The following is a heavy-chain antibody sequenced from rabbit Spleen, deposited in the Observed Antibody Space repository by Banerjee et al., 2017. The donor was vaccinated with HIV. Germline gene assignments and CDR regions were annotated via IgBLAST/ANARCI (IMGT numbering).Heavy chain of an antibody. CDR3: ARDLVGVIGWNFYL. CDR2: IEGGSSTFS. J-gene: IGHJ4*01. Sequence: QEQLEESGGGLVKPGASLTLTCTASGVSFSNDHYMCWVRQAPGKGLEWIACIEGGSSTFSFFASWAKGRFTISKTSSTTVTLQMTSLTAADRATYFCARDLVGVIGWNFYLWGPGTLVTVS. V-gene: IGHV1S45*01. D-gene: IGHD1-1*01. CDR1: GVSFSNDHY.